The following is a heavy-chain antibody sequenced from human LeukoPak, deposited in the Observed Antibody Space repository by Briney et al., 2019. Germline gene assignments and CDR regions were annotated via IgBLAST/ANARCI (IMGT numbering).Heavy chain of an antibody. J-gene: IGHJ4*02. D-gene: IGHD2-15*01. V-gene: IGHV3-64*01. CDR2: ISSNGGST. CDR1: GFTFSSYA. CDR3: ARDAEYCSGGSCYDY. Sequence: GSLRLSCAASGFTFSSYAMHWVRQAPGKGLEYVSAISSNGGSTYYANSVKGRFTISRDSSKNTLYLQMGSLRAEDMAVYYCARDAEYCSGGSCYDYWGQGTLVTVSP.